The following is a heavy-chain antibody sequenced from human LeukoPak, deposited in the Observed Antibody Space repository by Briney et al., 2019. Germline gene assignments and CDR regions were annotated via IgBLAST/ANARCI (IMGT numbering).Heavy chain of an antibody. D-gene: IGHD3-10*01. Sequence: GGSLRLSCAASGFTFSSYGMHWVRQAPGKGLEWVAFIRYDGSNKYYADSVKGRFTISRDNSKNTLYLQMNSLRAEDAAVYYCVRDFGFASKNPLDMWGQGTMVTVPS. CDR3: VRDFGFASKNPLDM. V-gene: IGHV3-30*02. CDR1: GFTFSSYG. J-gene: IGHJ3*02. CDR2: IRYDGSNK.